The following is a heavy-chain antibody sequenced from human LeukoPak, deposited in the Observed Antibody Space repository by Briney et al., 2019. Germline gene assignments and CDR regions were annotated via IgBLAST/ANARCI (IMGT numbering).Heavy chain of an antibody. J-gene: IGHJ5*02. D-gene: IGHD2-2*01. CDR3: ARDGENYCSSTSCGWFDP. Sequence: ASVKVSCKASGGTFSSYAISWVRQAPGQGLEWMGGIIPIFGTANYAQKFRGRVTITADESTSTAYMELSSLRSEDTAVYYCARDGENYCSSTSCGWFDPWGQGTLVTVSS. CDR1: GGTFSSYA. V-gene: IGHV1-69*01. CDR2: IIPIFGTA.